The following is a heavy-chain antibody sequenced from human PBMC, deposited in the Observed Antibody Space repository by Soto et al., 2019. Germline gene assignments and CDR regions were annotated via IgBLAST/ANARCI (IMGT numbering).Heavy chain of an antibody. CDR3: ARVFGELLYDYYGMDV. CDR2: ISGSGGST. CDR1: GFTFSSYA. V-gene: IGHV3-23*01. D-gene: IGHD3-10*01. Sequence: GGSLRLSCATSGFTFSSYAMSWVRQAPGKGLEWVSTISGSGGSTYYADSVKGRFTISRDNSKNTLYLQMNSLRAEDTAVYYCARVFGELLYDYYGMDVWGQGTTVTVSS. J-gene: IGHJ6*02.